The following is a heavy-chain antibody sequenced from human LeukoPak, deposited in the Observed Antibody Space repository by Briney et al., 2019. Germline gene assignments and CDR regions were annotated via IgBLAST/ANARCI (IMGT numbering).Heavy chain of an antibody. CDR2: IYYSGST. D-gene: IGHD6-13*01. CDR3: AGNTAAYPFDY. Sequence: SETLSLTCTVSGGSISSYYWSWIRQPPGKGLEWIGYIYYSGSTNYNPSLKSRVTISVDTSKNQFSLKLSSVTAADTAVYYCAGNTAAYPFDYWGQGTLVTVSS. CDR1: GGSISSYY. J-gene: IGHJ4*02. V-gene: IGHV4-59*01.